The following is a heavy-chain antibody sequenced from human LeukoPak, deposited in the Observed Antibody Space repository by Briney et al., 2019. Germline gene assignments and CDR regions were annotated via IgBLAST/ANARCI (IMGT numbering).Heavy chain of an antibody. V-gene: IGHV3-21*01. CDR1: GFTFSSYS. CDR2: ISSSSSYI. Sequence: GGSLRLSCAASGFTFSSYSMNWVRQAPGKGLEWVSSISSSSSYIYYADSLKGRFTISRDNTKNSLYLQMNSLRAEDTAVYYCARGGAYYYYMDVWGKGTTVTVSS. CDR3: ARGGAYYYYMDV. J-gene: IGHJ6*03. D-gene: IGHD4/OR15-4a*01.